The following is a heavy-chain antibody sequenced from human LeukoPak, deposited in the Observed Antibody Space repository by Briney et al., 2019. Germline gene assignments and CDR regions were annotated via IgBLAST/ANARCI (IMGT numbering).Heavy chain of an antibody. V-gene: IGHV4-39*02. D-gene: IGHD3-10*01. Sequence: KASETLSLTCTVSGGSISSSSYYWGWIRQPPGKGLEWIGSIYYSGSTYYNPSLKSRVTISVDTSKNQFSLKLSSVTAADTAVYYGAKDYYGSGSYFVLGAFDFWGQGTMVTVSS. CDR3: AKDYYGSGSYFVLGAFDF. J-gene: IGHJ3*01. CDR1: GGSISSSSYY. CDR2: IYYSGST.